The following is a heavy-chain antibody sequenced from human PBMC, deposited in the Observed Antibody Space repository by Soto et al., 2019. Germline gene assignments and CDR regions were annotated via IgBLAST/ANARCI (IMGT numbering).Heavy chain of an antibody. CDR2: ISYDGSNK. J-gene: IGHJ4*02. CDR1: GFTFSSYG. D-gene: IGHD5-18*01. Sequence: GGSLRLSCAASGFTFSSYGMHWVRQAPGKGLEWVAVISYDGSNKYYADSVKGRFTISRDNSKNTLYLQMNSLRAEDTAVYYCARFLDTAMVHDYWGQGTLVTVSS. CDR3: ARFLDTAMVHDY. V-gene: IGHV3-30*03.